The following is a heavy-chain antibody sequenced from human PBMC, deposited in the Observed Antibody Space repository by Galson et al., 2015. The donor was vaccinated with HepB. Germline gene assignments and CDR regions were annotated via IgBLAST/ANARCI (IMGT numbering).Heavy chain of an antibody. D-gene: IGHD6-13*01. J-gene: IGHJ6*02. CDR1: GFTLSSHS. V-gene: IGHV3-33*01. Sequence: SLRLSCAASGFTLSSHSMHWVRQAPGKGLEWVSVTWYDAINKYYADSVKGRFTISRDNSKNTVYLQMDSLRAEDTAVYYCARDPAQQPDHSMDVWGQGTTVTVSS. CDR3: ARDPAQQPDHSMDV. CDR2: TWYDAINK.